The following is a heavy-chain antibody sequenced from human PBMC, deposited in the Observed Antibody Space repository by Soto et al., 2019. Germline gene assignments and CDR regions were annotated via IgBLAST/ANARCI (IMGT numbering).Heavy chain of an antibody. Sequence: GESLKISCKGSGYSFTSYWIGWVRQMPGKGLEWMGIIYPADSDTRYSPSFQGQVTISADKSIATAYLQWSSLKASDTAMYYCARFLEWFYVDYWGQGTLVTVSS. V-gene: IGHV5-51*01. CDR1: GYSFTSYW. D-gene: IGHD3-3*01. CDR2: IYPADSDT. J-gene: IGHJ4*02. CDR3: ARFLEWFYVDY.